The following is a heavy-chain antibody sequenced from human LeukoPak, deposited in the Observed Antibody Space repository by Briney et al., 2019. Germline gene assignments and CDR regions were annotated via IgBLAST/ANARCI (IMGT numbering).Heavy chain of an antibody. V-gene: IGHV2-5*02. Sequence: SGPTLVKPTQTLTLTCTFSGFSLSTSGVGVGWIRQPPGKALEWLALIYWDDDKRYSPSLKSRLTITKDTSKNQVVLTMTNMDPVDTATYYCAHRLGSSRSAVGDAFDIWGQGTMVTVSS. CDR1: GFSLSTSGVG. J-gene: IGHJ3*02. D-gene: IGHD6-13*01. CDR3: AHRLGSSRSAVGDAFDI. CDR2: IYWDDDK.